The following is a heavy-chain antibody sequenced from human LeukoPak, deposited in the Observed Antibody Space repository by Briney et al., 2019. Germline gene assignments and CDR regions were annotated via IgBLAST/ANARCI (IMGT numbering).Heavy chain of an antibody. CDR1: GGTFSSHA. V-gene: IGHV1-69*05. D-gene: IGHD5-12*01. J-gene: IGHJ4*02. CDR2: IIPIFGTT. Sequence: ASVKVSCKASGGTFSSHAISWVRRAPGQGLEWVGGIIPIFGTTNYAQKFQGRVTITTDESTSTGYMELRSLRSDDTAVYYCARGDSGYDYGFDNWGQGTLVTVST. CDR3: ARGDSGYDYGFDN.